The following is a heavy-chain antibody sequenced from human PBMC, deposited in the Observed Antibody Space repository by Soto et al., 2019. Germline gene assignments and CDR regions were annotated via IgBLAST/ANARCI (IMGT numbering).Heavy chain of an antibody. Sequence: QVQLQESGPGLVKPSQTLSLTCTVSGGSISSGGYYWSWIRQHPGKGLEWIGYIYYSGSTYYNPSRKSRVTISVDTSKNQFSLKLSSVTAADTAVYYCARDEFFGGKNYDSSGYDDYWGQGTLVTVSS. CDR2: IYYSGST. CDR3: ARDEFFGGKNYDSSGYDDY. D-gene: IGHD3-22*01. V-gene: IGHV4-31*03. CDR1: GGSISSGGYY. J-gene: IGHJ4*02.